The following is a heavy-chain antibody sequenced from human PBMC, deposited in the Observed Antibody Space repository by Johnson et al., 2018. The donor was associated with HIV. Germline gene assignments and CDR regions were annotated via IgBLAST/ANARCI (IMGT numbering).Heavy chain of an antibody. CDR1: GFTFSTYA. Sequence: QVQLVESGGGVVQPGRSLRLSCAASGFTFSTYAMHWVRQAPGKGLEWVAVISYDGSNKYYADYVKGRFTISRDNSKNTLYLQMNSLRAEDTAVYYCARDPDIWGQGTMVTVSS. V-gene: IGHV3-30*04. J-gene: IGHJ3*02. CDR2: ISYDGSNK. CDR3: ARDPDI.